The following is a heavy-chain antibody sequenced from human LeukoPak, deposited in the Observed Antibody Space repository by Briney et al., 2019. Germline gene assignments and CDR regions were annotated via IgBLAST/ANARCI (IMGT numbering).Heavy chain of an antibody. J-gene: IGHJ6*03. CDR1: GYTFTDYY. CDR3: ARDRAAREGENNYYYMDV. D-gene: IGHD6-6*01. CDR2: INPSGGST. Sequence: GASVKVSCKTSGYTFTDYYMHWVRQAPGQGLEWMGIINPSGGSTSYAQKFQGRVTMTRDMSTSTVYMELSSLRSDDTAVYYCARDRAAREGENNYYYMDVWGKGTTVTVSS. V-gene: IGHV1-46*01.